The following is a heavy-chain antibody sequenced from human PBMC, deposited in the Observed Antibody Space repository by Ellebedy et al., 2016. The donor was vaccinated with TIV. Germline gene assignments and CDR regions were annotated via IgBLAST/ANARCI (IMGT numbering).Heavy chain of an antibody. CDR2: ISSSSTYI. J-gene: IGHJ4*02. D-gene: IGHD6-19*01. CDR3: AGPMVGVAGEIDY. V-gene: IGHV3-21*06. Sequence: GGSLRLXXAASKFTFSRYSMNWVRQAPVKGLEWVSSISSSSTYIYYADSVKGRFTISRDNTKNSLYLQMNSLRAEDTAVYYCAGPMVGVAGEIDYWGQGTLVTVSS. CDR1: KFTFSRYS.